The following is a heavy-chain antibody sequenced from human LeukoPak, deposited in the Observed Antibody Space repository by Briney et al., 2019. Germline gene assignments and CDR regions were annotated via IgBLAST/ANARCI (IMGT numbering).Heavy chain of an antibody. CDR2: IYSSGRT. J-gene: IGHJ4*02. Sequence: PGGSLRLSCAASGFTFSSYAMSWIRQSAGKGLEWIGRIYSSGRTTYNPSLKSRVTMSVDTSKNQFSLRLTSVTAADTAMYYCARRKLRGAMGFDFWGQGTLVTVSS. V-gene: IGHV4-4*07. CDR1: GFTFSSYA. D-gene: IGHD3-10*01. CDR3: ARRKLRGAMGFDF.